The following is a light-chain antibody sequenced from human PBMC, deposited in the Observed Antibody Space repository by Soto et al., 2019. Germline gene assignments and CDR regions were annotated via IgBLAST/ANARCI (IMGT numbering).Light chain of an antibody. CDR2: SVS. V-gene: IGLV2-14*01. J-gene: IGLJ1*01. CDR1: SSDIGAYDH. Sequence: QSVLTQPASVSGSPGQWITISCSGTSSDIGAYDHVAWFQQFPGKTPKLVIYSVSNRPSGVSYRFSGSKSGNTASLTISGLQADDEADYYCISYTVSRSYVFGPGTKLTVL. CDR3: ISYTVSRSYV.